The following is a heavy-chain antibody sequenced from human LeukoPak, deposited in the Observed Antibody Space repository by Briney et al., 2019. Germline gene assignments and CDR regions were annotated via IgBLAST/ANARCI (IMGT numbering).Heavy chain of an antibody. Sequence: GGSLRLSCAASGFTFGSYGMHWVRQAPGKGLEWVAFIRYDGSNKYYADSVKGRFTISRDNSKNTLYLQMNSLRAEDTAVYYCAKADSSGWLTTLDYWGQGTLVTVSS. J-gene: IGHJ4*02. CDR3: AKADSSGWLTTLDY. V-gene: IGHV3-30*02. D-gene: IGHD6-19*01. CDR1: GFTFGSYG. CDR2: IRYDGSNK.